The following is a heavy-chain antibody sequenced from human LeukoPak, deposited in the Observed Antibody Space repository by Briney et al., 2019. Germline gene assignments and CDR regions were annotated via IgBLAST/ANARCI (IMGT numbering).Heavy chain of an antibody. D-gene: IGHD6-13*01. CDR3: ARGANQYSSSWRWKSSHQYEGNFYYYYMDV. CDR2: IIPIFGTA. CDR1: RGSFSSYA. J-gene: IGHJ6*03. V-gene: IGHV1-69*05. Sequence: SVKVSCKASRGSFSSYAISWVRQAPGQGLEWMGGIIPIFGTANYAQKFRGRVTITTDESTSTPYMEPSSLRSEDTAVYYCARGANQYSSSWRWKSSHQYEGNFYYYYMDVWGKGTTVTVSS.